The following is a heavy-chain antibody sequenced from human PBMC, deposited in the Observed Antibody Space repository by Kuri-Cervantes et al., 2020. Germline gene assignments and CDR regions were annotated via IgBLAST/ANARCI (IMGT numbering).Heavy chain of an antibody. Sequence: SETLSLTCAVSGGSISSSNWWSWVRQPPGKGLEWIGEIYHSGSTNYKPSLKSRVSISVDKSKNQFSLKLSSVTAADTAVYYCARGPLVSGAPLKRKRFDYWGQGTLVTVSS. D-gene: IGHD6-6*01. CDR3: ARGPLVSGAPLKRKRFDY. CDR2: IYHSGST. J-gene: IGHJ4*02. V-gene: IGHV4-4*02. CDR1: GGSISSSNW.